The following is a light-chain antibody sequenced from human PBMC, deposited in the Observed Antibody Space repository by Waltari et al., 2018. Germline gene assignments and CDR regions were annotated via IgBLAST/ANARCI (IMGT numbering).Light chain of an antibody. CDR2: AAY. Sequence: DIQLTQSPSFLSASVGDRVTITCRASQGISSYLAWYQQQPGEAPKLLISAAYTLQSGVPSRFSGSGSGTEFTLTIRSLQPEDFATYYCQQLNSFPYTFGQGTKLEI. CDR1: QGISSY. J-gene: IGKJ2*01. CDR3: QQLNSFPYT. V-gene: IGKV1-9*01.